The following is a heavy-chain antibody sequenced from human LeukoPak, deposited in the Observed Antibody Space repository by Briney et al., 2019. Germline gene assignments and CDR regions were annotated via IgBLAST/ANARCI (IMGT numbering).Heavy chain of an antibody. V-gene: IGHV4-61*05. CDR2: IYYSGST. J-gene: IGHJ4*02. CDR3: ARGKVGANYFDY. Sequence: SETLSLTCTVSGGSISSSSYYWGWIRQPPGKGLEWIGYIYYSGSTNYNPSLKSRVTISVDTSKNQFSLKLSSVTAADTAVYYCARGKVGANYFDYWGQGTLVTVSS. CDR1: GGSISSSSYY. D-gene: IGHD1-26*01.